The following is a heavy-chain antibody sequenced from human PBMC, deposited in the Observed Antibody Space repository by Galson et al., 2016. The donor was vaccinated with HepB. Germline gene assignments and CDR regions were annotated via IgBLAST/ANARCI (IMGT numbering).Heavy chain of an antibody. CDR3: ARVDWNYVSRFDY. Sequence: SETLSLTCPVSGGSISSYYWSWIRQPPGKGLEWIGYIYYSGRTDYNPSLRSRVTISVDTSKNQFSLKLNSVTAADTAVYYCARVDWNYVSRFDYWGQGTLVTVSS. CDR1: GGSISSYY. D-gene: IGHD1-7*01. V-gene: IGHV4-59*01. J-gene: IGHJ4*02. CDR2: IYYSGRT.